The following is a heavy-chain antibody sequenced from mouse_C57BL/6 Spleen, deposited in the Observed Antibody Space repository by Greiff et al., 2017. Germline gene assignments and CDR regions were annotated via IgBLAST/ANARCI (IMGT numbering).Heavy chain of an antibody. CDR2: ISSGSSTI. V-gene: IGHV5-17*01. CDR3: ARGYDYYAMDY. CDR1: GFTFSDYG. J-gene: IGHJ4*01. Sequence: EVKLVESGGGLVKPGGSLKLSCAASGFTFSDYGMHWVRQAPEKGLEWVAYISSGSSTIYYADTVKGRFTISRDNAKNTLFLQMTRLRSEDTAMYYCARGYDYYAMDYWGQGTSVTVSS. D-gene: IGHD2-2*01.